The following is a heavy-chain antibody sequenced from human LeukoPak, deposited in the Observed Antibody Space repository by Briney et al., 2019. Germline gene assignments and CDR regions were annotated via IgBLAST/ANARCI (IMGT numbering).Heavy chain of an antibody. CDR1: GYTFTGYY. Sequence: GASVKVSCKASGYTFTGYYMHWVRQAPGQGLEWMGWINPNSGGTNYAQKFQGRVTMTRDTSTSTVYMELRSLRSEDTAVYYCARARGSGSYYGYDYYYYYYMDVWGQGTTVTVSS. D-gene: IGHD3-10*01. J-gene: IGHJ6*03. CDR3: ARARGSGSYYGYDYYYYYYMDV. V-gene: IGHV1-2*02. CDR2: INPNSGGT.